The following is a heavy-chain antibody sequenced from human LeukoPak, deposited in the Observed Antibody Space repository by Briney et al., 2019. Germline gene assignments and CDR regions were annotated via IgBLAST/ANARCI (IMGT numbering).Heavy chain of an antibody. J-gene: IGHJ4*02. Sequence: SGGSLRLSCAASGFTFSDYNMRWIRQAPGKGLEWVSSISRSGSTKYYADSVKGRFTISRDNAKNSLFLQMNSLRAEDTAVYYCARGPMVRTNLFDYWGQGTLVTVSS. CDR2: ISRSGSTK. V-gene: IGHV3-11*04. CDR3: ARGPMVRTNLFDY. D-gene: IGHD3-10*01. CDR1: GFTFSDYN.